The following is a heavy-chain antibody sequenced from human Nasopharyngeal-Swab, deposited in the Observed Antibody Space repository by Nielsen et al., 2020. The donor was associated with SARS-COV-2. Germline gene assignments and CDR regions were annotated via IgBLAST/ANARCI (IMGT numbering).Heavy chain of an antibody. D-gene: IGHD3-10*01. Sequence: SETLSLTCTVSGDSMRSYYWSWVRQSPGKGLEWIGNSYYSGGTKYNPSLKSRVTISVDTSKNQFSLRLTSVTAADTALYYCARGSGSRRNWFDPWGQGTLVTVSS. CDR3: ARGSGSRRNWFDP. CDR2: SYYSGGT. CDR1: GDSMRSYY. J-gene: IGHJ5*02. V-gene: IGHV4-59*08.